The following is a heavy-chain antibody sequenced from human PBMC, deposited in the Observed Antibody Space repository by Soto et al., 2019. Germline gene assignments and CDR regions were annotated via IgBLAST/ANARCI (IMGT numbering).Heavy chain of an antibody. V-gene: IGHV3-23*01. CDR1: GFTFRSYA. Sequence: GGSLRLSCVASGFTFRSYAMSWVRQAPGKGLEWVSVISGIGDITYYADSMQGRFTISRDNSKNTLYLQMNSLRAEDTAVYYCAKYSSSSSRKPFDYWGQGTLVTVSS. CDR3: AKYSSSSSRKPFDY. CDR2: ISGIGDIT. D-gene: IGHD6-6*01. J-gene: IGHJ4*02.